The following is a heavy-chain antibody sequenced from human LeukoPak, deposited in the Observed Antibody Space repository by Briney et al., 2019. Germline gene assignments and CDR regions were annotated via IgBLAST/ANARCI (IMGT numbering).Heavy chain of an antibody. Sequence: SETLSLTCAVYGGTFNGYYWSWIRQPPGKGLEWIGEINHSGSTNYNPSLKSRVTISVDTSENQFSLQLRSVKPEDTAVYYCARDPTSNWDFDYWGQGALVTVSS. V-gene: IGHV4-34*01. CDR3: ARDPTSNWDFDY. J-gene: IGHJ4*02. D-gene: IGHD6-13*01. CDR2: INHSGST. CDR1: GGTFNGYY.